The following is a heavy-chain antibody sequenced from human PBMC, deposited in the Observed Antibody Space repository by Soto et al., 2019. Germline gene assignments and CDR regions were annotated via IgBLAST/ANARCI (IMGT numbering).Heavy chain of an antibody. CDR2: VYWTGST. V-gene: IGHV4-39*01. CDR1: GDSITTNGYY. CDR3: ARSHYTCWLRIGY. D-gene: IGHD3-10*01. J-gene: IGHJ4*03. Sequence: PSETLSLTCSVSGDSITTNGYYWDWIRQPPGKGLQWIGNVYWTGSTYSNPSLTSRVFISVDTSKNEFSLRLTSVTAADTAVYYCARSHYTCWLRIGYWGPGTLGTVSS.